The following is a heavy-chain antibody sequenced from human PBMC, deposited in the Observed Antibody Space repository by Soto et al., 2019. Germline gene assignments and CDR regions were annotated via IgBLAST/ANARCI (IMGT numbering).Heavy chain of an antibody. CDR3: ARDQSSSGWGPYYYYYGMDV. D-gene: IGHD6-19*01. CDR2: IYHSGST. Sequence: PSETLSLTCAVSGYSISSGYYWGWIRQPSGKGLEWIGSIYHSGSTYYNPSLKSRVTISVDTSKNQFSLKLSSVTAADTAVYYCARDQSSSGWGPYYYYYGMDVWGQGTTVTVSS. V-gene: IGHV4-38-2*02. J-gene: IGHJ6*02. CDR1: GYSISSGYY.